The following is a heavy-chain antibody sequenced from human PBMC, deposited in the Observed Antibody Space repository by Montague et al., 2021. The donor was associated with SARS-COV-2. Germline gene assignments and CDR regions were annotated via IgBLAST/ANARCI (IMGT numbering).Heavy chain of an antibody. D-gene: IGHD3-16*01. J-gene: IGHJ4*02. CDR1: GVSITSYY. CDR3: VRDGGNWYYFDY. CDR2: IYYSGST. Sequence: SETLSLTCTVSGVSITSYYWSWVRQPAGKGLEWIGYIYYSGSTNYNPSLKSRVSLSIDNPKNQFSLKLESLTAADTAVYYCVRDGGNWYYFDYWGQGTLVTVSS. V-gene: IGHV4-59*12.